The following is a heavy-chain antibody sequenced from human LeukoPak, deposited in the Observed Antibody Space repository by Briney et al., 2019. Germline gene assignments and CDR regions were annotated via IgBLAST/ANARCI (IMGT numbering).Heavy chain of an antibody. D-gene: IGHD3-3*01. CDR1: GFTFSNYA. V-gene: IGHV3-23*01. Sequence: GGSLRLSCAASGFTFSNYAVSWVRQAPGKGLEWVSGVSGSGTSTYYADYVKGRFAISRDNSKNTLYLQMNSLRAEDTAVYYCAKDREIFGVNYMDVWGKGTTVTVSS. CDR2: VSGSGTST. CDR3: AKDREIFGVNYMDV. J-gene: IGHJ6*03.